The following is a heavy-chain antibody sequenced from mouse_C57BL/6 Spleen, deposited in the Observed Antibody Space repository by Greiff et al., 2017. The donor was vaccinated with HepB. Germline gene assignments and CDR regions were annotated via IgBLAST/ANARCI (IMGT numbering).Heavy chain of an antibody. J-gene: IGHJ2*01. Sequence: EVKLLESGPGLVKPSQSLSLTCSVTGYSITSGYYWNWIRQFPGNKLEWMGYISYDGSNNYNPSLKNRISITRDTSKNQFFLKLNSVTTEDTATYYCARGGNYASYYFDYWGQGTTLTVSS. V-gene: IGHV3-6*01. CDR1: GYSITSGYY. CDR3: ARGGNYASYYFDY. CDR2: ISYDGSN. D-gene: IGHD2-1*01.